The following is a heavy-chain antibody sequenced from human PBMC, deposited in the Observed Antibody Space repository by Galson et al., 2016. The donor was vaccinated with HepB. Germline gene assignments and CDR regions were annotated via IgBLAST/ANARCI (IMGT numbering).Heavy chain of an antibody. J-gene: IGHJ6*02. Sequence: SETLSLTCTVSGGAVTSSSYYWNWIRQPPGKGLEWIGYIYNTVSTNYNPSLKSRVTISVDTSKNQFYLKLSSVTAADTAVYYCAREGGLYYFEAGMDVWGQGTTVTVSS. CDR2: IYNTVST. D-gene: IGHD3-22*01. CDR1: GGAVTSSSYY. CDR3: AREGGLYYFEAGMDV. V-gene: IGHV4-61*01.